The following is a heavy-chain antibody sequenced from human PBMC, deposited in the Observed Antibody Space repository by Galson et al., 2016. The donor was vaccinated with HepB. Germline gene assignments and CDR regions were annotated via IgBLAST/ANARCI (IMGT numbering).Heavy chain of an antibody. CDR1: GFTFSDYY. D-gene: IGHD3-22*01. CDR2: ISRSSSYI. Sequence: LRLSCAASGFTFSDYYMSWIRQAPGKGLEWISYISRSSSYIIYADSVKGRFTISRDDAKNSLYLQMNNLRAEDTALYYCASERLDSSGYSYPDAFEIWGLGTMVTVSS. V-gene: IGHV3-11*06. CDR3: ASERLDSSGYSYPDAFEI. J-gene: IGHJ3*02.